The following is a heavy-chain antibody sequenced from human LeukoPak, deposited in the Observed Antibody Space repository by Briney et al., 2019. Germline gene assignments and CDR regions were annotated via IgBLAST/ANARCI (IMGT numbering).Heavy chain of an antibody. CDR3: ARGPAWHYDILTGYYSYYYMDV. V-gene: IGHV7-4-1*02. CDR2: INTNTGNP. D-gene: IGHD3-9*01. J-gene: IGHJ6*03. CDR1: GYTFTSYA. Sequence: ASVKVSCKASGYTFTSYAMNWVRQAPGQGLEWMGWINTNTGNPTYPQGFTGRFVFSLDTSVSTAYLQISSLKAEDTAVYYCARGPAWHYDILTGYYSYYYMDVWGKGTTVTISS.